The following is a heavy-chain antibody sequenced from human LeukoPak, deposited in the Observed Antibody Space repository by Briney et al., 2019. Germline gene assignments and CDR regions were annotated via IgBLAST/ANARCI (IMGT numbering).Heavy chain of an antibody. D-gene: IGHD4-17*01. CDR3: ARTGGYGDYVRFDY. Sequence: SETLSLTCTVSGGSVSSGSYYWSWIRQPPGKGLEWIGYIYYSGSTYYNPSLKSRVTISVDTSKNQFSLKLSSVTAADTAVYYCARTGGYGDYVRFDYWGQGTLVTVSS. CDR2: IYYSGST. CDR1: GGSVSSGSYY. V-gene: IGHV4-31*03. J-gene: IGHJ4*02.